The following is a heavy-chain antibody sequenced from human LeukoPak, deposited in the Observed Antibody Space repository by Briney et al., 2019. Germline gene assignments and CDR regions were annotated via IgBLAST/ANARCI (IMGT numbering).Heavy chain of an antibody. CDR1: GRSFNGHH. CDR3: ARGTTVTTFQAGTYYYYYIDV. CDR2: IKHSGST. Sequence: SETLSLTCAVYGRSFNGHHWTWIRQATGKGLEWIGEIKHSGSTNYNPSLKSRVTISVDTSKNHFSSKLSSVTAADTALYYCARGTTVTTFQAGTYYYYYIDVWGKGTTVAVSS. J-gene: IGHJ6*03. V-gene: IGHV4-34*01. D-gene: IGHD4-17*01.